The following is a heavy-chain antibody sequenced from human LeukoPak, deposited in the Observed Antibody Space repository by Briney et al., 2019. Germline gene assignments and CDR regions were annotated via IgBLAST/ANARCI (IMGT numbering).Heavy chain of an antibody. CDR2: FDPEDGET. J-gene: IGHJ6*02. D-gene: IGHD3-16*02. CDR1: GYTLTELS. CDR3: ATDLWRSFGMDV. Sequence: ASVKVSCKVSGYTLTELSMHWVRQAPGKGLEWMGGFDPEDGETIYARKFQGRVTMTEDTSTDTAYMELSSLRSEDTAVYYCATDLWRSFGMDVWGQGTTVTVSS. V-gene: IGHV1-24*01.